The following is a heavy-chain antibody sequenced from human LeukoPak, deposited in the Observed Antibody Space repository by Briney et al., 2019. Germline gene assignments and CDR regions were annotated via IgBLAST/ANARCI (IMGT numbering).Heavy chain of an antibody. J-gene: IGHJ3*02. CDR1: GFTFSSYA. D-gene: IGHD6-25*01. CDR3: ARWGSYSSDNINAFDI. CDR2: ISSSGSTI. V-gene: IGHV3-48*04. Sequence: PGGSLRLSCAASGFTFSSYAMHWVRQAPGKGLEWVSYISSSGSTIYYADSVKGRFTISRDNAKNSLYLQMNSLRAEDTAVYYCARWGSYSSDNINAFDIWGQGTMVTVSS.